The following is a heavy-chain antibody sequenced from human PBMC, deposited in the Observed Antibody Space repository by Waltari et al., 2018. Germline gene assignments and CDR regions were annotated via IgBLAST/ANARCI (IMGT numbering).Heavy chain of an antibody. CDR1: GLTVSSTH. CDR3: ATARDEFTASIFFDH. CDR2: IYPAGST. J-gene: IGHJ4*02. Sequence: DVRLLESGGGLVRPGGSLRLSGAASGLTVSSTHLSWVRQAPGQGLEWVSVIYPAGSTYHADSVLGRFTIFRDVSQNTLYLQMNNLRPEDTAVYYCATARDEFTASIFFDHWGQGALVSVSS. V-gene: IGHV3-66*02. D-gene: IGHD3-3*01.